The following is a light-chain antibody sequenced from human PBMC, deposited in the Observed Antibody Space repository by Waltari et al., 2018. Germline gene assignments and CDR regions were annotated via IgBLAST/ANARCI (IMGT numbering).Light chain of an antibody. CDR2: AAS. CDR3: HQYGLSART. CDR1: QRVANNY. V-gene: IGKV3-20*01. J-gene: IGKJ1*01. Sequence: VLTQSPGTLSLSPGERATLSCRASQRVANNYLAWYQQRPGHAPRLLIYAASSRATGIPDRFSGSVSGTEFTLTISRLEPEDSAVYYCHQYGLSARTFGQGTKVEI.